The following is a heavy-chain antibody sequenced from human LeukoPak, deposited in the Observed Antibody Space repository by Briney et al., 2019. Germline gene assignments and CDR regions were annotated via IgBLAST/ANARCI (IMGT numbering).Heavy chain of an antibody. CDR2: ISYDGSNK. J-gene: IGHJ4*02. V-gene: IGHV3-30*18. Sequence: GGSLRLSCAASGFTFGSYGMHWVRQAPGKGLEWVAVISYDGSNKYYADFVKGRFTISRDNSKNTLYLQMNSLRAEDTAVYYCAKDRLAVAGTLILDYWGQGTLVTVSS. CDR3: AKDRLAVAGTLILDY. D-gene: IGHD6-19*01. CDR1: GFTFGSYG.